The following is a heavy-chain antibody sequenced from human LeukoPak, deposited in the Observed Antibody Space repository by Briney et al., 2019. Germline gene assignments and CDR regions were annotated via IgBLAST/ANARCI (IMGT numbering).Heavy chain of an antibody. V-gene: IGHV4-39*07. CDR2: VYYTGTA. CDR3: ARVIIRRVYSTPTYYYYYMDV. D-gene: IGHD6-13*01. Sequence: SETLSLTCIVSGGSIDSGGFYWGWIRQPPGKGPEWIGTVYYTGTAYYNPSLQSRVAISVDTSKNQFSLKLSSVTAADTAVYYCARVIIRRVYSTPTYYYYYMDVWGKGTTVTISS. J-gene: IGHJ6*03. CDR1: GGSIDSGGFY.